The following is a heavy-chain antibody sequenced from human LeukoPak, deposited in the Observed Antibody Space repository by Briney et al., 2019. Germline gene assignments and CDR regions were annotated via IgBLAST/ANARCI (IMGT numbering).Heavy chain of an antibody. CDR3: ARVTRGRRDFDY. J-gene: IGHJ4*02. D-gene: IGHD6-25*01. Sequence: SETLSLTCGVSGGSITSTNYWTWVRQPPGKGLEWIGEVNLQGSTNYNPSLMGRVAISVDMSENHISLQLTSVTAADTAVYYCARVTRGRRDFDYWGQGTLVTVSS. CDR2: VNLQGST. V-gene: IGHV4-4*02. CDR1: GGSITSTNY.